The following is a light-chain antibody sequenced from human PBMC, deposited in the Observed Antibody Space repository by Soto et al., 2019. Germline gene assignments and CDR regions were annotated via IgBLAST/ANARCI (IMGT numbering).Light chain of an antibody. CDR3: QQRSNGPRT. CDR1: QSVGSY. J-gene: IGKJ1*01. V-gene: IGKV3-11*01. Sequence: EIVLTQSPATLSLSPVERATLSCRASQSVGSYLAWYQQKLGQAPRLLIYDASNRATGIPARFSGSGSGTDFTIAISSLEPEDFAVYYCQQRSNGPRTFGHGTKVEIK. CDR2: DAS.